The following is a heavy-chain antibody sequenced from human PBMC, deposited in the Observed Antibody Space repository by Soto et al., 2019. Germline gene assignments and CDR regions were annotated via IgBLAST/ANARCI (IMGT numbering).Heavy chain of an antibody. CDR3: AKDRRAGGNSAFYFDF. V-gene: IGHV3-23*01. J-gene: IGHJ4*02. D-gene: IGHD3-16*01. CDR1: FSSDW. Sequence: FSSDWMHWVRQAPGKGLEWVSLISATGGGTYYADSVKGRFTISRDNSHNTLYLQVHSLTAEDTAVYYCAKDRRAGGNSAFYFDFWGQGAQVTVSS. CDR2: ISATGGGT.